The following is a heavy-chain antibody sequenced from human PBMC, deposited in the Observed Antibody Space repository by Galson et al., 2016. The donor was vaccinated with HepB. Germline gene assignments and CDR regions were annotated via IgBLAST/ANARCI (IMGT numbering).Heavy chain of an antibody. V-gene: IGHV3-23*01. CDR2: ISSGGTT. Sequence: SLRLSCAASGLTFSSYAMSWVRLAPGKGLEWVSAISSGGTTYYADSVKGRFTISRDNSKNTLSLQMNSLRAEDTAVYYCAKDRDSNWYEKYFQHWGQGTLVTVSS. CDR3: AKDRDSNWYEKYFQH. J-gene: IGHJ1*01. D-gene: IGHD6-13*01. CDR1: GLTFSSYA.